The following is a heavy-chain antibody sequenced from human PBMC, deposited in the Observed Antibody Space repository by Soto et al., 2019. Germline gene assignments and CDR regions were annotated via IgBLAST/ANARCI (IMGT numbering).Heavy chain of an antibody. CDR3: AKDHQTYNLYYLFDS. Sequence: GGSLRLSCAGSGFPFSINDMHWVRQAPGRGLEWVAVISNDGNNKYYADSVKGRFTLSRDNSKNMVYLQMDSLRVEDTAVYFCAKDHQTYNLYYLFDSWGPGTLVTVSS. V-gene: IGHV3-30*18. J-gene: IGHJ4*02. D-gene: IGHD1-7*01. CDR1: GFPFSIND. CDR2: ISNDGNNK.